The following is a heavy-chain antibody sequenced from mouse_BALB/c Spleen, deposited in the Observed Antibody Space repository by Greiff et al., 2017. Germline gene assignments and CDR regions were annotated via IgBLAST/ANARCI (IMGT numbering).Heavy chain of an antibody. CDR1: GFTFSSYA. CDR3: AREGGYYYGSSWYFDV. V-gene: IGHV5-6-5*01. CDR2: ISSGGST. J-gene: IGHJ1*01. Sequence: DVKLVESGGGLVKPGGSLKLSCAASGFTFSSYAMSWVRQTPEKRLEWVASISSGGSTYYPDSVKGRFTISRDNARNILYLQMSSLRSEDTAMYYCAREGGYYYGSSWYFDVWGAGTTVTVSS. D-gene: IGHD1-1*01.